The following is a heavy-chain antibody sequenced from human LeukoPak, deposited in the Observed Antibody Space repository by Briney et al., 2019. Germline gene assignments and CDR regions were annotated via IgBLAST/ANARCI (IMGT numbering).Heavy chain of an antibody. CDR2: IIPIFGTA. CDR3: ARAPAPYCSRTSCLLYYYYYYYMDV. J-gene: IGHJ6*03. D-gene: IGHD2-2*01. CDR1: GGTFSSYA. V-gene: IGHV1-69*05. Sequence: ASVKVSCKASGGTFSSYAISWMRQAPGQGLEWMGGIIPIFGTANYAQKFQGRVTITTDESTSTAYMELSSLRSEDTAVYYCARAPAPYCSRTSCLLYYYYYYYMDVWGKGTTVTVSS.